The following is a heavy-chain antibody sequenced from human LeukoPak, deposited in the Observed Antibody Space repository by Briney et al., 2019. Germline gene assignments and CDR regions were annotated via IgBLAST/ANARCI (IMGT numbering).Heavy chain of an antibody. Sequence: GGSLRLSCAVSGFTFSGFWMSWSRQAPGKGLEWVASINSDGSEGYYADVVKGRFTISRDNAKNSLYLQMNSLRAEDTAVYYCARVSSSSWYYWFDPWGQGTLVTVSS. D-gene: IGHD6-13*01. CDR3: ARVSSSSWYYWFDP. CDR1: GFTFSGFW. CDR2: INSDGSEG. J-gene: IGHJ5*02. V-gene: IGHV3-7*01.